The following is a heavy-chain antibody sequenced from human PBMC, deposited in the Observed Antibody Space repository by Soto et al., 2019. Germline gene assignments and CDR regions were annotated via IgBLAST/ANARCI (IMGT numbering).Heavy chain of an antibody. CDR1: GFTFNSYD. CDR3: ARGQKRGWFGELLDYYYYYMDV. CDR2: MNPNSGNT. Sequence: GASVKVSSKASGFTFNSYDINWGRQATGQRLEGMGWMNPNSGNTGYAQKFQGRVTMTRNTSISTAYMELSSLRSEDTAVYYCARGQKRGWFGELLDYYYYYMDVWGKGTTVTVSS. J-gene: IGHJ6*03. D-gene: IGHD3-10*01. V-gene: IGHV1-8*01.